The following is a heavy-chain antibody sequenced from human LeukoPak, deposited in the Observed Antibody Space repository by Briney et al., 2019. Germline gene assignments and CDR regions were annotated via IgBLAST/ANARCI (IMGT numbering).Heavy chain of an antibody. D-gene: IGHD2-15*01. CDR1: GGSISSNY. Sequence: SETLSLTCTVSGGSISSNYWNWIRQPPGKGLEWIGYIFHSGSTNYNPSLESRVTISVDISKNQFSLRLSSVTAADTAVYYCARDSGGHDYWGQGTLVTVSS. CDR3: ARDSGGHDY. CDR2: IFHSGST. V-gene: IGHV4-59*01. J-gene: IGHJ4*02.